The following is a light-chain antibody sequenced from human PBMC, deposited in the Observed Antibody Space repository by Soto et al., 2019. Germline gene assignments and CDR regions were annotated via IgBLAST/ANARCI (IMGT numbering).Light chain of an antibody. CDR3: MQSLHTPLT. CDR1: QSLVFGNGYNY. CDR2: LGS. Sequence: DIVMTQSPLSLPVTPGEPASISCRSSQSLVFGNGYNYLDWYLQRPGQSPQLLIYLGSNRASGVPDRLSGSGSGTDFTLKISRVEAEDVGVYYCMQSLHTPLTFGGGTKVEVK. V-gene: IGKV2-28*01. J-gene: IGKJ4*01.